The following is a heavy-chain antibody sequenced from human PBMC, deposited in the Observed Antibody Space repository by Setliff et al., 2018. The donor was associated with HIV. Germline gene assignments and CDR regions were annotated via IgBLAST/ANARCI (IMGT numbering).Heavy chain of an antibody. CDR3: GGNGYYSIDY. CDR1: GGSISSSSYY. D-gene: IGHD3-22*01. Sequence: SETLSLTCTVSGGSISSSSYYWGWIRQPPGKGLEWIGYMYYSGGTNYNPSLKSRVAMSVDSSNHQFSLKLNSVTAADTAVYYCGGNGYYSIDYWGQGTLVTVSS. V-gene: IGHV4-61*05. CDR2: MYYSGGT. J-gene: IGHJ4*02.